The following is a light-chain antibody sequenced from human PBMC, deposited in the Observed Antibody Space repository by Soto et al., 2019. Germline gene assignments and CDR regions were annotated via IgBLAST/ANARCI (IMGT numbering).Light chain of an antibody. CDR2: EVS. CDR3: TSYVGSNIWV. Sequence: QSALTQPPSASGSPGQSVTISCTGTSSDVGAYKYVSWYQQYPGQAPKLMIYEVSKRPSGVPDRFSGSKSGNTASLTVSGLQAEDEGDYYCTSYVGSNIWVFGGGTKVTVL. V-gene: IGLV2-8*01. CDR1: SSDVGAYKY. J-gene: IGLJ3*02.